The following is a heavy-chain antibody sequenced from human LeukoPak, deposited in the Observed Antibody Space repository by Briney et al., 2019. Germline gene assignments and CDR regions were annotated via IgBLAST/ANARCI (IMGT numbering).Heavy chain of an antibody. Sequence: GGSLRLSCAASGFTFSSYGMHWVRQAPGKGLEWVAVISYDGSNKYYADSVKGRFTISRDNSKNTLYLQMNSLRAEDTAVYYCARRYFDYWGQGTLVTVSS. V-gene: IGHV3-30*03. CDR3: ARRYFDY. CDR1: GFTFSSYG. D-gene: IGHD1-14*01. CDR2: ISYDGSNK. J-gene: IGHJ4*02.